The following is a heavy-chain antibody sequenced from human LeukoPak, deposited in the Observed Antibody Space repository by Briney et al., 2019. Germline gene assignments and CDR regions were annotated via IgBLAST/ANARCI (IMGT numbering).Heavy chain of an antibody. J-gene: IGHJ4*02. V-gene: IGHV3-15*01. CDR2: IKSKTDGGTT. CDR1: GFTLSNAW. D-gene: IGHD3-9*01. Sequence: GGSLRLSCAASGFTLSNAWMSWVRQAPGKGLEWVGRIKSKTDGGTTDYAAPVKGRFTISRDDSKNTLYLQMNSLKTEDTAVYYCTTLYYDILTGYYISDDYWGQGTLVTVSS. CDR3: TTLYYDILTGYYISDDY.